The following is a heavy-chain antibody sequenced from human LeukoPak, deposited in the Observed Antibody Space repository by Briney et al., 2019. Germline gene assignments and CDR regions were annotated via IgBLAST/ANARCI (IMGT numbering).Heavy chain of an antibody. Sequence: PGGSLRLSCAVSGITLSNYGMSWVRQAPGKGLEWVGRIKSKVDGGATDYAAPVKGRFTISREDSEYTVYLQMNSLKIEDTAVYSCTIGWDLDYWGPGTLVTVSS. J-gene: IGHJ4*02. CDR3: TIGWDLDY. CDR1: GITLSNYG. D-gene: IGHD1-26*01. V-gene: IGHV3-15*01. CDR2: IKSKVDGGAT.